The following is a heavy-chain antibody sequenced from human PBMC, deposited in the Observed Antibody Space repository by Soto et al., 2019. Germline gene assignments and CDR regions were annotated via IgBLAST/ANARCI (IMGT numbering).Heavy chain of an antibody. CDR1: GGSISSYY. CDR3: ARDDIVLVPAAISLGYYYYGMDV. Sequence: QVQLQESGPGLVKPSETLSLTCTVSGGSISSYYWSWIRQPAGKGLEWIGRIYTSGSTNYNPSLKSLVTMSVDTSKNQFSLKLSSVTAADTAVYYCARDDIVLVPAAISLGYYYYGMDVWGQGTTVTVSS. J-gene: IGHJ6*02. V-gene: IGHV4-4*07. D-gene: IGHD2-2*02. CDR2: IYTSGST.